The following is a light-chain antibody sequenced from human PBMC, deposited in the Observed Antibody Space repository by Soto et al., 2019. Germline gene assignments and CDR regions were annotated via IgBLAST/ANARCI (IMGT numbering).Light chain of an antibody. Sequence: DIQMTQSPSSLSASIGDRVTITCRAGRSITTYLNWYQQKPGKAPTLLIFAASTLKTGVPSRFSGSGSGTDFTLTISSLQADDVATYYCQQSYTTPRTFGQGT. CDR1: RSITTY. V-gene: IGKV1-39*01. CDR2: AAS. CDR3: QQSYTTPRT. J-gene: IGKJ1*01.